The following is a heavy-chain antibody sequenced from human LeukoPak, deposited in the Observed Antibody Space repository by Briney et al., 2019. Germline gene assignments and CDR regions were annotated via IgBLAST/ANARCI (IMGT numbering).Heavy chain of an antibody. CDR3: AREGGRRRASNFDWFDP. CDR1: GFTFSAYT. V-gene: IGHV3-21*06. D-gene: IGHD3-16*01. Sequence: GGSLRLSCAASGFTFSAYTMNWVRQAPGEGLEWVSAVSSNSAYIYYADSPRGRFTITRDNAKILLYLQINSLRADDTAVYYCAREGGRRRASNFDWFDPWGQGTLVTVSS. CDR2: VSSNSAYI. J-gene: IGHJ5*02.